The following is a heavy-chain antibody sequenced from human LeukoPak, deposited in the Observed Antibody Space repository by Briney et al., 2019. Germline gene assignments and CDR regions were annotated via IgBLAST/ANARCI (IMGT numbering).Heavy chain of an antibody. V-gene: IGHV1-8*01. D-gene: IGHD6-13*01. Sequence: SVKVSCKASGYTFTSYDINWVRQATGQGREWMGWMNPNSGNTGYAQKFKGRVTMTRNTSISTAYMELSSLRSGDTAVYYCARVRAAALDYWGQGTLVTVSS. CDR2: MNPNSGNT. J-gene: IGHJ4*02. CDR1: GYTFTSYD. CDR3: ARVRAAALDY.